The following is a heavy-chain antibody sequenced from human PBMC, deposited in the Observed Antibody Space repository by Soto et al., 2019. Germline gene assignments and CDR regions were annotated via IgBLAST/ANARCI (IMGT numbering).Heavy chain of an antibody. D-gene: IGHD3-3*01. Sequence: GGSLRFSCAASGFTFSSYSMNWVRQAPGKGLEWVSSISSSSSYIYYADSVKGRFTISRDNAKNSLYLQMNSLRAEDTAVYYCARDPTIFGVVIMYGMDVWGQGTTVTVSS. J-gene: IGHJ6*02. CDR2: ISSSSSYI. CDR1: GFTFSSYS. CDR3: ARDPTIFGVVIMYGMDV. V-gene: IGHV3-21*01.